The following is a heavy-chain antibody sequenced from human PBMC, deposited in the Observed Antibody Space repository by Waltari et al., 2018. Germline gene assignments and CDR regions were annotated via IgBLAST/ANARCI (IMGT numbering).Heavy chain of an antibody. CDR1: GLSFSNSD. V-gene: IGHV3-23*03. Sequence: EVQMLESGGGLVQPGGSLRLSCAASGLSFSNSDMNWVRQAQGKGLEWISVIYKDVSTYYVDSVRGRFTISRDNSKNTLYLQMNSLGAEDTAMYFCAKEGSGYYGGSFDYWGQGTMVTVSS. J-gene: IGHJ4*02. CDR2: IYKDVST. D-gene: IGHD3-22*01. CDR3: AKEGSGYYGGSFDY.